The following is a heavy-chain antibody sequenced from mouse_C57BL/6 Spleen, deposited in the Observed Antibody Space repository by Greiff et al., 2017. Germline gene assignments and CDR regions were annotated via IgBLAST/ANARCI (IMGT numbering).Heavy chain of an antibody. CDR1: GYTFTNYW. D-gene: IGHD2-3*01. V-gene: IGHV1-63*01. CDR3: ARKPDGYCGGYFDY. Sequence: QVQLQQSGAELVRPGTSVKMSCKASGYTFTNYWIGWAKQRPGHGLAWIGDIYPGGGYTNYNEKFKGKATLTADKSSSTAYMQSSSLTSEDSAIYYWARKPDGYCGGYFDYWGQGTTLTVSS. J-gene: IGHJ2*01. CDR2: IYPGGGYT.